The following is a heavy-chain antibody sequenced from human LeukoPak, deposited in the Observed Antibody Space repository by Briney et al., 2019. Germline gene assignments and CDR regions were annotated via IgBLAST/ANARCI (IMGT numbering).Heavy chain of an antibody. J-gene: IGHJ4*02. D-gene: IGHD2-15*01. CDR2: IKQDGSEK. V-gene: IGHV3-7*05. Sequence: PGGSLRLSCAASGFTFSNAWMSWVRQAPGKGLEWVANIKQDGSEKYYVDSVKGRFTISRDNAKNSLYLQMNSLRAEDTAVYYCARVGIVVVAANYFDYWGQGTLVTVSS. CDR1: GFTFSNAW. CDR3: ARVGIVVVAANYFDY.